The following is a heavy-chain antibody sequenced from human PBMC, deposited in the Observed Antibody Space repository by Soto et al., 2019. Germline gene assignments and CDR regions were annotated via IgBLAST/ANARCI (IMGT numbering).Heavy chain of an antibody. CDR1: GYSFTSYW. CDR3: ARGIVVVPAAIRYYGMDV. CDR2: IDPSDSYT. D-gene: IGHD2-2*02. V-gene: IGHV5-10-1*01. J-gene: IGHJ6*02. Sequence: PGESLKISCQGSGYSFTSYWISWVRQMPGRGLEWMGRIDPSDSYTNYSPSFQGHVTISADKSISTAYLQWSSLKASDTAMYYCARGIVVVPAAIRYYGMDVWGQGTTVTVSS.